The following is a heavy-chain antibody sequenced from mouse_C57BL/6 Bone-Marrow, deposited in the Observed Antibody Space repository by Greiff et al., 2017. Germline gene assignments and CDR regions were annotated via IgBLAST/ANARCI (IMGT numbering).Heavy chain of an antibody. CDR3: ARGAY. Sequence: VQLQQSGAELVKPGASVKISCKASGSAFSSSGLNWGKQRPGKGLEWIGQIFPGEGDTTYNGKFKGKATLTADKSSSTAYMQRSSLTSEDSAVYFCARGAYWGQGTLVTVSA. CDR1: GSAFSSSG. V-gene: IGHV1-80*01. CDR2: IFPGEGDT. J-gene: IGHJ3*01.